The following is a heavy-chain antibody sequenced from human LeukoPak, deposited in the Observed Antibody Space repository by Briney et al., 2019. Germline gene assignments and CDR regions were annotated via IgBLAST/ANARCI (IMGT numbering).Heavy chain of an antibody. CDR3: ARRRDMLFYYMDV. J-gene: IGHJ6*03. CDR2: INTNTGNP. D-gene: IGHD2-8*01. CDR1: GYTFTSYA. V-gene: IGHV7-4-1*02. Sequence: ASVKVSCKASGYTFTSYAMNWVRQAPGQGLEWMGWINTNTGNPTYAQGFTGRFVYSLDTSVSTAYLQISSLKAEDTAVYYCARRRDMLFYYMDVWGKGTTVTISS.